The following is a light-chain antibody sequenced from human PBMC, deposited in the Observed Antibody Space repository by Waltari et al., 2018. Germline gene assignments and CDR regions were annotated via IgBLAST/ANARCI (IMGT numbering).Light chain of an antibody. V-gene: IGLV2-23*02. CDR1: SSDIGTYNL. CDR2: EVS. Sequence: QSALTQPASVSGSPGQSITISCTGTSSDIGTYNLVSWCQQYPGKVPKLLIYEVSKRPSGVSNHCSGSELGNTASLTISGLQAEDEAHYYCSSYAGGSWVVGRGTKVTVL. J-gene: IGLJ3*02. CDR3: SSYAGGSWV.